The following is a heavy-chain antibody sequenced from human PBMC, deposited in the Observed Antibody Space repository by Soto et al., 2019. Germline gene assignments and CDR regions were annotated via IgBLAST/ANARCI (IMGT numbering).Heavy chain of an antibody. CDR1: GFTFGDYA. CDR2: IRSKAYGGTT. CDR3: TSFDYNLNPALN. D-gene: IGHD4-4*01. J-gene: IGHJ4*02. Sequence: HPGGSLRLSCTASGFTFGDYAMSWFRQAPGKGLEWVGFIRSKAYGGTTEYAASVKGRFTISRDDSKSIAYLQMNSLKTEDTAVYYCTSFDYNLNPALNWGQGTLVTVSS. V-gene: IGHV3-49*03.